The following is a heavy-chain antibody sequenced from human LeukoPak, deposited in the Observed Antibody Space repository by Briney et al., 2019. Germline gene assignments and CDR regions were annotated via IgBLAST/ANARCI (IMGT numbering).Heavy chain of an antibody. CDR2: IGTGDDT. D-gene: IGHD2-15*01. J-gene: IGHJ6*02. CDR1: GFTSSTYD. CDR3: AREIRETVVTRHYYYGIDV. V-gene: IGHV3-13*01. Sequence: GGSLRLSCAASGFTSSTYDMHWVRQVTGKGQEWVSAIGTGDDTYYLGSVKGRFTISRENAKNVLYLQMSSLRAEDTTVYYCAREIRETVVTRHYYYGIDVWGQGTTVTVSS.